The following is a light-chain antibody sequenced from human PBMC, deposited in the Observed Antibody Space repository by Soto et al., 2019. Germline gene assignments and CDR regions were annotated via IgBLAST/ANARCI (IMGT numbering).Light chain of an antibody. J-gene: IGKJ1*01. CDR2: KAS. V-gene: IGKV1-5*03. CDR1: QSISSW. CDR3: QQYNSYWT. Sequence: DIQMTQSPSTLSASVGDRVTITCRASQSISSWLAWYQQKPGKAPNLLIYKASSLESGVPSRFSGSGSGTEFPLTINSLQPDDFATYYCQQYNSYWTFGQGTRVEIK.